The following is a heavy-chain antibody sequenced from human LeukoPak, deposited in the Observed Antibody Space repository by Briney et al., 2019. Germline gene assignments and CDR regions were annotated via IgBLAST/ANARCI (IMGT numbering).Heavy chain of an antibody. J-gene: IGHJ4*02. CDR2: INSDGSST. V-gene: IGHV3-74*01. CDR3: ARVIGGPGPIDY. D-gene: IGHD2/OR15-2a*01. Sequence: PGGSLRLSCAASGFTFSSYWMHWVRQAPGKGLVWVSRINSDGSSTSYADSVKGRFTISRDNSKNTLYLQMNSLRAEDTAVYYCARVIGGPGPIDYWGQGTLVTVSS. CDR1: GFTFSSYW.